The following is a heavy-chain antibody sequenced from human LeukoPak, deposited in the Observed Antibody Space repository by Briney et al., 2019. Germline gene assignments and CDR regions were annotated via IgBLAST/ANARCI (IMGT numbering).Heavy chain of an antibody. J-gene: IGHJ6*02. D-gene: IGHD2-2*01. V-gene: IGHV1-69*13. Sequence: SVKVSCKASGGTFSSYAISWVRQAPGQGLEWMGGIIPIFGTANYAQKFQGRVTSTADESTSTAYMELSSLRSEDTAVYYCAREWVVPAAMFPYYYYYGMDVWGQGTTVTVSS. CDR2: IIPIFGTA. CDR3: AREWVVPAAMFPYYYYYGMDV. CDR1: GGTFSSYA.